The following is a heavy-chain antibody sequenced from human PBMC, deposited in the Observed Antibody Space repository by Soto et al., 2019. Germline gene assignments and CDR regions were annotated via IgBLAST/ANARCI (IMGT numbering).Heavy chain of an antibody. V-gene: IGHV3-74*01. J-gene: IGHJ4*02. CDR2: TDTDGSDT. CDR1: GFTFSTYW. D-gene: IGHD6-19*01. Sequence: GGSLRLSCAASGFTFSTYWMYWVRQVPGKGLVWVSRTDTDGSDTSYADSVKGRFTISRDNAKNTLYLQMNSLRAEDTAVYYCARDRGWSLFDYWGQGTLVTVSS. CDR3: ARDRGWSLFDY.